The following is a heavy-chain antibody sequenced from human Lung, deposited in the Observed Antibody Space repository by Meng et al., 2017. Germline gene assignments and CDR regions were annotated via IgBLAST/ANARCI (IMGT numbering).Heavy chain of an antibody. CDR1: GFIFDDYG. Sequence: EVHLVEAGGSVVRPGGSLSLSCAASGFIFDDYGMSWVRQAPGKGLEWVSGINWNGGNVDYAVSVKGRFTISRDNAKNSLHLQMNSLRAEDTALYYCTRGPSLAMSAVPDYWGQGTLVTVSS. V-gene: IGHV3-20*04. CDR2: INWNGGNV. D-gene: IGHD5/OR15-5a*01. CDR3: TRGPSLAMSAVPDY. J-gene: IGHJ4*02.